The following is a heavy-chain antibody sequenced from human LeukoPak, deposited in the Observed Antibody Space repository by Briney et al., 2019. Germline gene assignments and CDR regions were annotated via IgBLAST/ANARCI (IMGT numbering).Heavy chain of an antibody. Sequence: GASVKVSCKASGGTFSSYAISWVRQAPGQGLEWMGGIIPIFGTANYAQKFQGRVTITTDESTSTAYMELSSLRSEDTAVYYCARGWLGAFDIWGQGTMVTVSS. V-gene: IGHV1-69*05. CDR1: GGTFSSYA. J-gene: IGHJ3*02. CDR2: IIPIFGTA. D-gene: IGHD3-10*01. CDR3: ARGWLGAFDI.